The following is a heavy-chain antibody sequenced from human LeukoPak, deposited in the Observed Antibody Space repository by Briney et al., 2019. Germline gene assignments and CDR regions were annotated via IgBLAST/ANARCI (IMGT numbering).Heavy chain of an antibody. Sequence: PGGSLRLSCAASGFTFSSYSMNWVRQAPGKGLEWVSSISSSSSYIYYADSVKGRFTISRDNAKNSLYLQMNSLRAEDTAVYYCAREGCSSTSCYAYYYYGMDAWGQGTTVTVSS. D-gene: IGHD2-2*01. CDR3: AREGCSSTSCYAYYYYGMDA. V-gene: IGHV3-21*01. CDR2: ISSSSSYI. J-gene: IGHJ6*02. CDR1: GFTFSSYS.